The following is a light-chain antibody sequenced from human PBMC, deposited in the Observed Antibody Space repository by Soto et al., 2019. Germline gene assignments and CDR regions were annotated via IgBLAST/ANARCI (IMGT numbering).Light chain of an antibody. V-gene: IGKV3-11*01. CDR1: QSVSSE. CDR2: GAS. J-gene: IGKJ5*01. Sequence: EILLTQSPGTLSLSPGETASLYCRASQSVSSEKLAWYQQQPGQAPRLLIFGASGSATGIPARFSGSGSGTDFTITISSLEPEDYAVYYCQQRSNWPPITFGQGTRLEIK. CDR3: QQRSNWPPIT.